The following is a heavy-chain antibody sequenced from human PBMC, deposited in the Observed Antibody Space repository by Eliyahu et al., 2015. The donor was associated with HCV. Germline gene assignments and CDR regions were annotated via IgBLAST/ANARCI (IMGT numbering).Heavy chain of an antibody. D-gene: IGHD3-22*01. CDR2: ISWNSGSI. V-gene: IGHV3-9*03. CDR1: GFXFADYA. J-gene: IGHJ3*02. Sequence: EVQLVESGGGLVQPGRSLRLSCAASGFXFADYAMHWVRQAPGKGLGWVSGISWNSGSIGYADSVKGRFTISRDNAKNSLYLQMNSLRAEDMALYYCAKGLFYDTWGGEAFDIWGQGTMVTVSS. CDR3: AKGLFYDTWGGEAFDI.